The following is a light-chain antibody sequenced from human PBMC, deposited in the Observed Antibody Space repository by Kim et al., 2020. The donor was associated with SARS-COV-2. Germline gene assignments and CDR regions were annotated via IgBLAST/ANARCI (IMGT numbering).Light chain of an antibody. CDR1: QSVSRSY. J-gene: IGKJ1*01. V-gene: IGKV3-20*01. CDR2: GAS. CDR3: QQYGSSPWT. Sequence: PGERATLSCRASQSVSRSYLTWYQQKPGQAPRLLIYGASRRATGIPDRFSGSGFGTDFTLTISRLEPEDFAVYYCQQYGSSPWTFGQGTKV.